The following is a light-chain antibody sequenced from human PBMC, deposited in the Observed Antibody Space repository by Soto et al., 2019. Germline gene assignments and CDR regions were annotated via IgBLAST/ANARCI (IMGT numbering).Light chain of an antibody. CDR3: QHYNSYSEA. J-gene: IGKJ1*01. CDR1: QRISTW. Sequence: DIQMTQSPSTLPASVGDRVTITGRASQRISTWLAWYQQKQGKAPKLXIYKASTLKSGVPSRFSGSGSGTDFTLTISSLQPDDFATYYCQHYNSYSEAFGQGTKVDIK. V-gene: IGKV1-5*03. CDR2: KAS.